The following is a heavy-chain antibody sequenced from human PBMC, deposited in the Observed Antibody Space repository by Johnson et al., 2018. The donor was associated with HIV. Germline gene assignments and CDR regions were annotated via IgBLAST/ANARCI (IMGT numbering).Heavy chain of an antibody. D-gene: IGHD2-15*01. CDR2: IYSGGST. J-gene: IGHJ3*02. CDR3: ARSQVAATSEGAFDI. V-gene: IGHV3-53*01. Sequence: MQLVESGGGLIQPGGSLRLSCAASEFTVSGGYMNWVRQAPGKGLEWVSVIYSGGSTYYADPVKGRFTISRDNSKNTLYLQMNSLRAEDTGVYYCARSQVAATSEGAFDIWGQGTMVTVSS. CDR1: EFTVSGGY.